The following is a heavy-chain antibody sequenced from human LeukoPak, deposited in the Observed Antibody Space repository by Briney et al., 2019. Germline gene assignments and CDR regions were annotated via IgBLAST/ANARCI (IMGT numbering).Heavy chain of an antibody. Sequence: GGSLRLSCAASGFTFSSYGMHWVRQAPGKGLEWVAVISYDGSNKYYADSVKGRFTISRDNSKNTLYLQMNSLRAEDTAVYYCAKDPRFSYDILTGSLGGFDYWGQGTLVTVSS. CDR3: AKDPRFSYDILTGSLGGFDY. V-gene: IGHV3-30*18. D-gene: IGHD3-9*01. CDR1: GFTFSSYG. CDR2: ISYDGSNK. J-gene: IGHJ4*02.